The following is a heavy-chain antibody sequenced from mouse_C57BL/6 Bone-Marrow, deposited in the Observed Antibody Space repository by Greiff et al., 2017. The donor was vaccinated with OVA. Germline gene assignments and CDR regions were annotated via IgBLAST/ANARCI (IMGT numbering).Heavy chain of an antibody. J-gene: IGHJ4*01. Sequence: VQLQQSGAELVKPGASVKLSCKASGYTFTSYWMQWVKQRPGQGLEWIGEIDPSDSYTNYNQKFKGKATLTVDTSSSTAYMQLSSLTSEDSAVYYCAREVATTPYYAMDYWGQGTSVTVSS. V-gene: IGHV1-50*01. CDR3: AREVATTPYYAMDY. CDR2: IDPSDSYT. D-gene: IGHD1-1*01. CDR1: GYTFTSYW.